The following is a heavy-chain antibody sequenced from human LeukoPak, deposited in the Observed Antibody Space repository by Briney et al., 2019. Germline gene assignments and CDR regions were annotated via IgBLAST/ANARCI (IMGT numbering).Heavy chain of an antibody. CDR3: ARDGANKWELRVGFDY. D-gene: IGHD1-26*01. CDR2: INPSGGST. J-gene: IGHJ4*02. Sequence: GASVKVSCKASGYTFTSHYMHWVRQAPGQGLEWMGIINPSGGSTSYAQKFQGRVTMTRDTSTSTVYMELSSLRSEDTAVYYCARDGANKWELRVGFDYWGQGTLVTVSS. V-gene: IGHV1-46*01. CDR1: GYTFTSHY.